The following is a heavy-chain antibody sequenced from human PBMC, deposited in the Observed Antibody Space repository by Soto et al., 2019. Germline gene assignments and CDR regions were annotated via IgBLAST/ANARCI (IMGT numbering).Heavy chain of an antibody. V-gene: IGHV1-18*01. CDR2: IRAYNGNT. CDR1: GYTFTSYG. Sequence: QVQLVQSGAEVKKPGASVKVSCKASGYTFTSYGISWMRQAPGQGLVWMGWIRAYNGNTNYAQKLQGRVTMTTDSSTSTAYRELRSLRSVDTAVYSCARDLPTMDVWGQGTTVTVSS. CDR3: ARDLPTMDV. J-gene: IGHJ6*02.